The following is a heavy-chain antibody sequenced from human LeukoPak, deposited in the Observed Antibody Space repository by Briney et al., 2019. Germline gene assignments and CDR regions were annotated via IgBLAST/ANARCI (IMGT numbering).Heavy chain of an antibody. V-gene: IGHV1-2*02. Sequence: GASVKVSCKASGYTFTGYYMHWVRQAPGQGLEWMGWINPNSGGTTYAQKFQGRVTMTRDTSISTAYMELSRLRSDDTAVYYCARGRVERSSGYYGMDVWGQGTTVTVSS. CDR2: INPNSGGT. CDR3: ARGRVERSSGYYGMDV. J-gene: IGHJ6*02. CDR1: GYTFTGYY.